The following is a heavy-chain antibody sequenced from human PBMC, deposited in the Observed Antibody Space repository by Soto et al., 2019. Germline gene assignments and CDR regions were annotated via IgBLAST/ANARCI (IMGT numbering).Heavy chain of an antibody. CDR1: GFSLSTSGMC. V-gene: IGHV2-70*11. D-gene: IGHD5-12*01. Sequence: SGPTLVNPTQTLTLTCTFSGFSLSTSGMCVSWIRQPPGKALEWLARIDWDDDKYYSTSLKTRLTISKDTSKNQVVLTMTNMDPVDTATYYCARMAAGGYDWYIDYWGQGTLVTVSS. CDR3: ARMAAGGYDWYIDY. CDR2: IDWDDDK. J-gene: IGHJ4*02.